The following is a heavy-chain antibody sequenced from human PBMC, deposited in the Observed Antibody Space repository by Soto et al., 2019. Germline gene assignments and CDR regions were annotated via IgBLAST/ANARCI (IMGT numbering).Heavy chain of an antibody. CDR2: INSDGSTT. V-gene: IGHV3-74*01. CDR1: GFTFSTYW. Sequence: EVQLVESGGGLVQSGGSLRLSCAASGFTFSTYWMHWVRQVPGKGLVWVSRINSDGSTTSYADSVKGRFTISRDNAKNTLVLQMNSLGAEDTAVYYWAGGVATLLAWGQGTLVTVSS. J-gene: IGHJ5*02. CDR3: AGGVATLLA. D-gene: IGHD5-12*01.